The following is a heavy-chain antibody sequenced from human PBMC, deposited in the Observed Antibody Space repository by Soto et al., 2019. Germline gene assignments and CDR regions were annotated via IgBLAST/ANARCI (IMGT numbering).Heavy chain of an antibody. V-gene: IGHV1-46*01. J-gene: IGHJ4*02. CDR3: ARAVSTKTAPIDY. CDR1: GYTFTTYY. CDR2: ITPIDGST. D-gene: IGHD4-17*01. Sequence: QVHLVQSGAEVKNPGASVKVSCKASGYTFTTYYMHWLRQARGQGLEWMGIITPIDGSTRYDQKFQDRVTMTRETSTSTVYMELSSLRSEDTAVYYFARAVSTKTAPIDYWGQGTLVTVSS.